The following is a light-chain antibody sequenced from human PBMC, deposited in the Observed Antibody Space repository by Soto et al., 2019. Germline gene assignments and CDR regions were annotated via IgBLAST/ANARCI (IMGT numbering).Light chain of an antibody. V-gene: IGKV3-15*01. J-gene: IGKJ2*01. CDR1: ESLFGF. Sequence: DIVLTQSPATLSVSPGDRVTLSCRASESLFGFLSWYQQKPCQAPRLLMYGVSTRATGIPARFSGGGSATHFTLTIRILQSEDSALYFCHSSNDWPFASGLGTRLEI. CDR2: GVS. CDR3: HSSNDWPFA.